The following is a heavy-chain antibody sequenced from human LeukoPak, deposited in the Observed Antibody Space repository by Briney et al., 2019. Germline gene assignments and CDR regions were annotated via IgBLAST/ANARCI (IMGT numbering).Heavy chain of an antibody. CDR2: INGSGYST. CDR3: ARAYSSSWEVGY. V-gene: IGHV3-23*01. J-gene: IGHJ4*02. Sequence: GGSLRLSCAASGFTFSSYAMSWVRQAPGKGLEWVSDINGSGYSTYYADSVKGRFTISRDNFKNTLYLQMNSLRAEDTAVYYCARAYSSSWEVGYWGQGTLVTVSS. D-gene: IGHD6-13*01. CDR1: GFTFSSYA.